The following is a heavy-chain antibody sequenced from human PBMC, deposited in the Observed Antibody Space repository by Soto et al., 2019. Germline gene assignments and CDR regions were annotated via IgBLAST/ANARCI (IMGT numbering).Heavy chain of an antibody. Sequence: PGGALGLCCAASGFTLRSYCMGWVRQAPGKGLEWVAVIWYDGSNTYYADSVKGRFTISRDNSKNTLYLQMNSLRAEDTAVYYCARALDGMDVWGQGTTVTVSS. CDR2: IWYDGSNT. J-gene: IGHJ6*02. CDR1: GFTLRSYC. D-gene: IGHD6-13*01. V-gene: IGHV3-33*01. CDR3: ARALDGMDV.